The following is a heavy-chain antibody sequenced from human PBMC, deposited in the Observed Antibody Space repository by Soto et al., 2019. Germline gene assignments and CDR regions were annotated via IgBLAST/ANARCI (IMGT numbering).Heavy chain of an antibody. V-gene: IGHV1-69*01. CDR3: ARDPCGGGCYTSREEWAFDI. CDR1: GGTFSSYA. J-gene: IGHJ3*02. CDR2: IIPIFGTA. Sequence: QVQLVQSGAEVKKPGSSVKVSCKASGGTFSSYAISWVRQAPGQGLEWMGGIIPIFGTANYAQKFQGRVTITADESTSTAYMELSSLRSEDTAVYYCARDPCGGGCYTSREEWAFDIWGQGTMVTVSS. D-gene: IGHD2-21*02.